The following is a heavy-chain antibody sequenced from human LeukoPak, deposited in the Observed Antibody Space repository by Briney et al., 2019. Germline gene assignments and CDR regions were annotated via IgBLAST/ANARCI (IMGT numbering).Heavy chain of an antibody. CDR2: IYYRGST. CDR1: GGSMTSYY. CDR3: ARGGHESPYYMDV. V-gene: IGHV4-59*01. J-gene: IGHJ6*03. Sequence: SETLSLTCTVSGGSMTSYYWSWIRQPPGKDLEWIGYIYYRGSTNYNPSLKSRVTLSVDTSKKQFALKLSSVTAADTAVYFCARGGHESPYYMDVWGKGTTVTVSS.